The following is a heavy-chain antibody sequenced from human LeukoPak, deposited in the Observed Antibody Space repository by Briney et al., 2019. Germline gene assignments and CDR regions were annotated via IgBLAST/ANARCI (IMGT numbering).Heavy chain of an antibody. CDR1: GYSISSGYY. CDR2: IYHSGST. V-gene: IGHV4-38-2*02. J-gene: IGHJ5*02. Sequence: SETLSLXCTVSGYSISSGYYWGWIRQPPGKGLEWIGSIYHSGSTYYNPSPKSRVTISVDTSKNQFSLKLSSVTAADTAVYYCARDEYDFWSGYPRFDPWGQGTLVTVSS. D-gene: IGHD3-3*01. CDR3: ARDEYDFWSGYPRFDP.